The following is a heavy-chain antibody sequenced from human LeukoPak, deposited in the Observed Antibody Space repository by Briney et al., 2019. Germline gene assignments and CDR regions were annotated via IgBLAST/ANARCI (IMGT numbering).Heavy chain of an antibody. D-gene: IGHD3-10*01. CDR2: ISAYNGNT. CDR1: GYTFTNYG. V-gene: IGHV1-18*01. CDR3: ARDVYTYGSGSYPPDY. J-gene: IGHJ4*02. Sequence: ASVKVSCKASGYTFTNYGISWVRQAPGQGLEWMGWISAYNGNTNYAQKLQGRVTMTTDTSTSTAYMELRSLRSDDTAVYYCARDVYTYGSGSYPPDYWGQGTLVTVSS.